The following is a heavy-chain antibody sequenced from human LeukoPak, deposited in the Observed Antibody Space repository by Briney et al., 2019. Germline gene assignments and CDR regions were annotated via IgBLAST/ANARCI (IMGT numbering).Heavy chain of an antibody. CDR2: ISWNSGSI. Sequence: GGSLRLSCAASGFTFSSYWMSWVRQAPGKGLEWVSGISWNSGSIGYADSVKGRFTISRDNAKNSLYLQMNSLRAEDTALYYCAKDYCGGDCRYSSNAFDIWGQGTMVTVSS. D-gene: IGHD2-21*02. V-gene: IGHV3-9*01. CDR3: AKDYCGGDCRYSSNAFDI. CDR1: GFTFSSYW. J-gene: IGHJ3*02.